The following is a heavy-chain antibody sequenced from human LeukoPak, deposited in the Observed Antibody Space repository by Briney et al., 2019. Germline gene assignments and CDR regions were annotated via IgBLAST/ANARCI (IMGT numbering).Heavy chain of an antibody. Sequence: ASVKVSSTASVGTFSIYAISWVRQAPGQGLEWMGWISAYNGNTNYAQKLQGRVTMTTDTTTSTAYMELRSLRSDDTAVYYCARDRDIVGATRSPNFDYWGQGTWSPSPQ. CDR1: VGTFSIYA. V-gene: IGHV1-18*01. D-gene: IGHD1-26*01. J-gene: IGHJ4*02. CDR2: ISAYNGNT. CDR3: ARDRDIVGATRSPNFDY.